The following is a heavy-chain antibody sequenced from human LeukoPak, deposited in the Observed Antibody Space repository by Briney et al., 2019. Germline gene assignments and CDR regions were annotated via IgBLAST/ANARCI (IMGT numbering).Heavy chain of an antibody. CDR2: INSDGSST. CDR3: ARSTYGSSSAFDY. D-gene: IGHD6-6*01. J-gene: IGHJ4*02. V-gene: IGHV3-74*01. Sequence: GGSLRLSCAASGFTFGSYWVHWIRQAPGKGLVWVSRINSDGSSTNYADSVKGRFTVSRDNAKNTLCLQMNSLRAEDTAVYYCARSTYGSSSAFDYWGQGTLVTVSS. CDR1: GFTFGSYW.